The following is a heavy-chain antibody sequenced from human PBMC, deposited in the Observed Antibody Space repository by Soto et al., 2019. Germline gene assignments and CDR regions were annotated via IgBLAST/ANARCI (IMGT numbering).Heavy chain of an antibody. V-gene: IGHV4-59*08. CDR3: VRQGFGVLRGLVDV. J-gene: IGHJ6*02. CDR2: IDYGGGT. Sequence: QVQLQESGPGLVKPSETLSLTCTVSSGSMSSHKWSWIRQPPGKGLEWIGYIDYGGGTSYNPSLRSRVTXXVXTXTKKFTLRLTSVTAADTAVYYCVRQGFGVLRGLVDVWGQGTTITVSS. D-gene: IGHD3-10*01. CDR1: SGSMSSHK.